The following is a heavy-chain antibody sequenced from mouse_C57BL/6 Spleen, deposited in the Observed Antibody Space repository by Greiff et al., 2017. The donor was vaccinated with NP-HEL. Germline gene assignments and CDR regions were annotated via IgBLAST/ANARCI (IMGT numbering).Heavy chain of an antibody. V-gene: IGHV1-62-2*01. Sequence: VKLQQSGAELVKPGASVKLSCKASGYTFTEYTIHWVKQRSGQGLEWIGWFYPGSGSIKYNEKFKDKATLTADKSSSTVYMELSRLTSEDSAVYFCARHGSYYYGSSYLYYFDYWGQGTTLTVSS. CDR1: GYTFTEYT. CDR3: ARHGSYYYGSSYLYYFDY. D-gene: IGHD1-1*01. J-gene: IGHJ2*01. CDR2: FYPGSGSI.